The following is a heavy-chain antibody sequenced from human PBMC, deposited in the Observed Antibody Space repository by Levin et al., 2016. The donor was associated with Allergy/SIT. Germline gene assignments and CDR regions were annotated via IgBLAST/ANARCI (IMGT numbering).Heavy chain of an antibody. Sequence: ASVKVSCKASGYTFTHSVINWVRQAPGQGLEWMGWMTPSSGGTKYAQKFQGRATMTRDTSISTAYLELSNLRFDDTAVYYCAREGNGLRTVDSWGQGTLVTVSS. V-gene: IGHV1-2*02. D-gene: IGHD2-8*01. CDR3: AREGNGLRTVDS. J-gene: IGHJ4*02. CDR1: GYTFTHSV. CDR2: MTPSSGGT.